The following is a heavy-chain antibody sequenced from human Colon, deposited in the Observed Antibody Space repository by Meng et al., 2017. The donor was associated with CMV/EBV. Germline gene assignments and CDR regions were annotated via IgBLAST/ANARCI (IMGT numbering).Heavy chain of an antibody. CDR3: VSRHADETYDQADERYDLHY. D-gene: IGHD1-1*01. CDR1: FSSPA. Sequence: FSSPAIGWVRRCPGRGLEWVAGVSASGVTANYAASVRGRFTISRDNSKNMVFLQMTSLRVDDTATYYCVSRHADETYDQADERYDLHYWGQGILVTVSS. CDR2: VSASGVTA. J-gene: IGHJ4*02. V-gene: IGHV3-23*01.